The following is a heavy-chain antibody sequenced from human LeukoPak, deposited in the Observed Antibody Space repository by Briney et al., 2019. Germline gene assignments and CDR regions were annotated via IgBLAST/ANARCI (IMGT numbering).Heavy chain of an antibody. D-gene: IGHD6-19*01. CDR3: ARGTAVAGDLDF. CDR2: VNHSGNT. J-gene: IGHJ4*02. CDR1: GYFISSGYY. Sequence: PSETLSLTCAVSGYFISSGYYWGWIRQPPGKGLEWIGSVNHSGNTNYNPSLRGRATLQVDTSKHQFSLRLSSVPAADTAVYYCARGTAVAGDLDFWGQGTLVPVSS. V-gene: IGHV4-38-2*01.